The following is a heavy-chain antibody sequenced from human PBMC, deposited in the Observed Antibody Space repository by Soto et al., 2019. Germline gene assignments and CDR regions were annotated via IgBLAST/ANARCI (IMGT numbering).Heavy chain of an antibody. J-gene: IGHJ4*02. D-gene: IGHD1-26*01. Sequence: PGGSLRLSCAASGFTFSDYPMHWVRQAPGKGLEWVAVISYDGRVKYYVDSVKGRFTISRDDSKNTLYLQMNSLRVYDTAVYYCARDFIVGAPDYFDYWGQGTLVTVSS. V-gene: IGHV3-30*04. CDR3: ARDFIVGAPDYFDY. CDR2: ISYDGRVK. CDR1: GFTFSDYP.